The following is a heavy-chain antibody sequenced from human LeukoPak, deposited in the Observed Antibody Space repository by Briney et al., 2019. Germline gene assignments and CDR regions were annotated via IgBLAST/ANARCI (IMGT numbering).Heavy chain of an antibody. Sequence: PSETLSLTCTVSGGSISSGGYYWSWIRQHPGKGLEWIGYIYYSGGTYYNPSLKSRVTISVDTSKNQFSLKLSSVTAADTAVYYCARESVGSGDYYYYYGMDVWGQGTTVTVSS. V-gene: IGHV4-31*03. D-gene: IGHD3-10*01. CDR1: GGSISSGGYY. CDR2: IYYSGGT. J-gene: IGHJ6*02. CDR3: ARESVGSGDYYYYYGMDV.